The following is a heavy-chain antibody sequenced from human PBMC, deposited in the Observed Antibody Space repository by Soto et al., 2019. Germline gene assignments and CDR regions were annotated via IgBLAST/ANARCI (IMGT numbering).Heavy chain of an antibody. CDR1: GGSISSGDYY. Sequence: LSLTCTVSGGSISSGDYYWSWIRQPPGKGLEWIGYIYYSGSTYYNPSLKRRVTISVDTSKNQFSLKLSSVTAADTAVYYCARGTYGSGSYYRDYYGMDVWGQGTTVTVSS. J-gene: IGHJ6*02. CDR2: IYYSGST. D-gene: IGHD3-10*01. V-gene: IGHV4-30-4*01. CDR3: ARGTYGSGSYYRDYYGMDV.